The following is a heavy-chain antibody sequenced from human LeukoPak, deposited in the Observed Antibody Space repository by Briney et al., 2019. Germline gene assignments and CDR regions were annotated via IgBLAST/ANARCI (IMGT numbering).Heavy chain of an antibody. Sequence: SETLSLTCTVSGGSISSHYWSWIRQPPGKGLEWIGYIYYSGSTNYNPSLKSRVTISVDTSKNQFSLKLSSVTAADTAVYYCARSSGYSYYFDYWGQGTLVTVSS. CDR1: GGSISSHY. D-gene: IGHD5-12*01. J-gene: IGHJ4*02. V-gene: IGHV4-59*11. CDR2: IYYSGST. CDR3: ARSSGYSYYFDY.